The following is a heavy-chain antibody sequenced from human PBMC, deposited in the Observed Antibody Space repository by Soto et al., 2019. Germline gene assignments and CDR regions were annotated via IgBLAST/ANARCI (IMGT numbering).Heavy chain of an antibody. CDR3: AKFPAYYCTYTSGSRYIVN. CDR1: GFTFSSFA. J-gene: IGHJ4*02. Sequence: GGSLRLSCAASGFTFSSFAMSWVRQAPGKGLEWVSIISGRGDSTDHADPVKGRFTISRDNSKNTLYLQMNSLKVEDTAVYYCAKFPAYYCTYTSGSRYIVNWGQGTLVTVSS. D-gene: IGHD3-10*01. CDR2: ISGRGDST. V-gene: IGHV3-23*01.